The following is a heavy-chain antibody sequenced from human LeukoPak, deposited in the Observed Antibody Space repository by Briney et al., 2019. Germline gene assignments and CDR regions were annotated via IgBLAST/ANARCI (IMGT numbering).Heavy chain of an antibody. Sequence: SETLSLTCIVSGYSISSGYYWVWIRQPPGKGLEWIGSIYYSGSTYYNPSLKSRVTISVDTSKNQFSLKLSSVTAADTAVYYCARDLGGLWGQGTLVTVSS. CDR1: GYSISSGYY. V-gene: IGHV4-38-2*02. CDR3: ARDLGGL. CDR2: IYYSGST. D-gene: IGHD1-26*01. J-gene: IGHJ4*02.